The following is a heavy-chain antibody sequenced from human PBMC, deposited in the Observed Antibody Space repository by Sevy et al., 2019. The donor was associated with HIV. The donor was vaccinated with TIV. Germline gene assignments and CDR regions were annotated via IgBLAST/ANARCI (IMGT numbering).Heavy chain of an antibody. J-gene: IGHJ4*02. CDR2: MSNDGSDK. CDR3: AKDFQLVGARPLDY. V-gene: IGHV3-30*18. D-gene: IGHD1-26*01. CDR1: GFIFSSYG. Sequence: GGSLRLSCVASGFIFSSYGMHWVRQAPGKGLEWVAVMSNDGSDKRYADSVKGRFTISRDNSKNTLYLQMNSLRGEDTAVYFCAKDFQLVGARPLDYWGQGTLVTVSS.